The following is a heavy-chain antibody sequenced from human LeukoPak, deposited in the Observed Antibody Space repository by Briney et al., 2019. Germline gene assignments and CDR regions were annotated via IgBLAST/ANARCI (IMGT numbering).Heavy chain of an antibody. CDR3: ARVGGAILLVGEDGMDV. J-gene: IGHJ6*02. V-gene: IGHV3-66*01. Sequence: GGSLRLSCAASGFTVSSNYMSRVRQAPGKGLEWVSVIYSGGSTYYADSVKGRFTISRDNSKNTLYLQMNSLRAEDTAVYYCARVGGAILLVGEDGMDVWGQGTTATVSS. CDR2: IYSGGST. D-gene: IGHD2-15*01. CDR1: GFTVSSNY.